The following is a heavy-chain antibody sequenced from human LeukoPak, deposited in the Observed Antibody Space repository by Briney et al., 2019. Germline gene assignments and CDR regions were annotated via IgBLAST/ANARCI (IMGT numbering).Heavy chain of an antibody. CDR1: GGSISSSSYY. J-gene: IGHJ5*02. V-gene: IGHV4-39*01. D-gene: IGHD3-16*01. CDR2: IYYNSGST. CDR3: ARGGVAASDQPWTP. Sequence: PSETLSLTCTVSGGSISSSSYYWGWIRQPPGKGLEWIGSIYYNSGSTYFNPSLKSRVTISVDTSKSQFSLKLSSVTVADTAIYYCARGGVAASDQPWTPWGQGTLVTVSS.